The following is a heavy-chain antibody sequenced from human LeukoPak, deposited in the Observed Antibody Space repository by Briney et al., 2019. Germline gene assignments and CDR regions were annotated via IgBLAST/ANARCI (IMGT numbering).Heavy chain of an antibody. D-gene: IGHD3-9*01. J-gene: IGHJ4*02. Sequence: GGSLRLSCAASGFTFSSYSMNWVRQAPGKGLEWVSSISSSSSYIYYADSVKGRFTISRDNAKNSLYLQMNSLRAEDTAVYYCARDWDYDISTGLYKEGGFDYWGQGTLVTVSS. CDR3: ARDWDYDISTGLYKEGGFDY. CDR1: GFTFSSYS. V-gene: IGHV3-21*01. CDR2: ISSSSSYI.